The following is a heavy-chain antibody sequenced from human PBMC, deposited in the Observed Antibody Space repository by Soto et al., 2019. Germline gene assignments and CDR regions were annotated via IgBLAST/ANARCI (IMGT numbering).Heavy chain of an antibody. J-gene: IGHJ4*02. CDR2: INTDGSTT. CDR1: GFTFSSYW. D-gene: IGHD3-10*02. CDR3: ARDDRTMMVGRTGR. Sequence: GGSLRLSCAASGFTFSSYWMHWVRQAPGKGLVWVSFINTDGSTTNYADSVKGRFTISRDNAKNTLHLQMNSLRAEDTAVYYCARDDRTMMVGRTGRWGLAILVTVLL. V-gene: IGHV3-74*01.